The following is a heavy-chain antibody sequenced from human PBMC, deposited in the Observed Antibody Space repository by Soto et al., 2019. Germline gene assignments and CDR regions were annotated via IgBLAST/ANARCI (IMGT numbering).Heavy chain of an antibody. J-gene: IGHJ6*03. V-gene: IGHV1-3*01. D-gene: IGHD1-7*01. CDR1: GYTLTSYA. Sequence: GASVKVSFKASGYTLTSYAIQWVRQAPGQRLEWMGWINAGNGNTRYSQKLQDRVTLTRDTSASTAYMELSSLRSEDTAVYYCARDGIITGTQNYYYYMDVWGKGTTVTVSS. CDR3: ARDGIITGTQNYYYYMDV. CDR2: INAGNGNT.